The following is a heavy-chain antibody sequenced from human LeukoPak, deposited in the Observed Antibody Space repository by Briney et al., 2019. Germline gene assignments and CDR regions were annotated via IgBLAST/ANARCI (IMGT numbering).Heavy chain of an antibody. J-gene: IGHJ6*02. CDR1: GFTFSSYW. V-gene: IGHV3-74*01. Sequence: GGSLRLSCAASGFTFSSYWMPWVRQAPGKGLVWVSRINSDGSSTSYADSVKGRFTISRDNAKNTLYLQMNSLRAEDTAVYYCARLLIGYCSGGSCIGGLDVWGQGTTVTVSS. CDR2: INSDGSST. CDR3: ARLLIGYCSGGSCIGGLDV. D-gene: IGHD2-15*01.